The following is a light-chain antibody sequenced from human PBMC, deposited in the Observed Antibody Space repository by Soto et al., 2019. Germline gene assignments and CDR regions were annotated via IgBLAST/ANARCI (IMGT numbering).Light chain of an antibody. J-gene: IGLJ3*02. CDR3: GTWDSSLSVGV. V-gene: IGLV1-51*01. CDR1: ISNIGSND. CDR2: DND. Sequence: QSVLTQPPSVSAAPGQKVTISCYGSISNIGSNDVSWYQQLPGTAPKVLIYDNDKRPSGIPDRFSGSKSGTSATLGITGLQTGDEADYYCGTWDSSLSVGVFGGGTKVTVL.